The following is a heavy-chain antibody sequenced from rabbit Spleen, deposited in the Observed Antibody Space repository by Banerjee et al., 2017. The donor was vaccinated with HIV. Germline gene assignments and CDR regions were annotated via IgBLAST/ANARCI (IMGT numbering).Heavy chain of an antibody. CDR1: GFSFSSSYY. D-gene: IGHD2-1*01. Sequence: QEQLVESGGGLVQPEGSLTLTCTASGFSFSSSYYMCWVRQAPGKGLEWIACINASTGKPVYATWASGRFAISRTSSTTVTLRMTSLTAADRATYFCARDLVGVIGWNFYLWGQGTLVTVS. V-gene: IGHV1S45*01. J-gene: IGHJ4*01. CDR3: ARDLVGVIGWNFYL. CDR2: INASTGKP.